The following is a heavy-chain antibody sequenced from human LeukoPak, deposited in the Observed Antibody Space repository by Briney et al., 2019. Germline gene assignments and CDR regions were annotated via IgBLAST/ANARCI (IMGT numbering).Heavy chain of an antibody. Sequence: SETLSLTCAAYGGSFSGYYWSWIRQPPGKGLEWIGEINHSGSTNYNPSLKSRVTISVDTSKYQFSLKLSSVTAADTAVYYCARSRSFDWLLSYWGQGTLVTVSS. J-gene: IGHJ4*02. CDR2: INHSGST. CDR3: ARSRSFDWLLSY. CDR1: GGSFSGYY. V-gene: IGHV4-34*01. D-gene: IGHD3-9*01.